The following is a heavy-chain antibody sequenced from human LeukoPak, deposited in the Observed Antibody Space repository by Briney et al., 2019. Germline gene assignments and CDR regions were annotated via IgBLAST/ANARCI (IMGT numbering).Heavy chain of an antibody. CDR3: ARDKSSGWYVLPAFDI. CDR1: GGSISSYY. J-gene: IGHJ3*02. Sequence: SETLSLTCTVSGGSISSYYWSWIRQPPGKGLEWIGYIYYSGSTNYNPSLKSRVTISVDTSKNQFSLKLSSVTAADTAVYYCARDKSSGWYVLPAFDIWGQGTMVTVSS. CDR2: IYYSGST. D-gene: IGHD6-19*01. V-gene: IGHV4-59*01.